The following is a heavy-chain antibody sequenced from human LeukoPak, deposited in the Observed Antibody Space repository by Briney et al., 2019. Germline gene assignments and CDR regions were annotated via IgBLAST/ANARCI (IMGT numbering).Heavy chain of an antibody. Sequence: GGSLRLSCAGSGFTFSGYSLNWVRQAPGKGLEWVSSITSSGSSMYYADSVKGRFTISRGSAESSVYLQMNSLRVDDTGLYYCTRDIDDVLTGDDAFDVWGQGTVVTVSS. D-gene: IGHD3-9*01. V-gene: IGHV3-21*03. CDR3: TRDIDDVLTGDDAFDV. J-gene: IGHJ3*01. CDR2: ITSSGSSM. CDR1: GFTFSGYS.